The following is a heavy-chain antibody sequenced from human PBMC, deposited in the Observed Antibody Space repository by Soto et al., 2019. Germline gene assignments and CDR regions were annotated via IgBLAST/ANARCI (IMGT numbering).Heavy chain of an antibody. CDR2: IYYSRST. Sequence: PSETLSLTCTVSGGSISSYYWSWIRQPPGKGLEWIGYIYYSRSTNYNPSLKSRVTISVDTSKNQFSLKLSSVTAADTAVYYCARDTTASFDVWGQGTTVTVSS. CDR3: ARDTTASFDV. CDR1: GGSISSYY. D-gene: IGHD4-17*01. V-gene: IGHV4-59*01. J-gene: IGHJ6*02.